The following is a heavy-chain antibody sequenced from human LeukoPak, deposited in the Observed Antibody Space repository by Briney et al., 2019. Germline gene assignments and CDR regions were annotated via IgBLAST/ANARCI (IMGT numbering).Heavy chain of an antibody. CDR3: AKDRQEDYYDSSGYYPGY. CDR1: GFTFSSYG. V-gene: IGHV3-30*18. J-gene: IGHJ4*02. CDR2: ISYDGSNK. D-gene: IGHD3-22*01. Sequence: GGSLRLSCAASGFTFSSYGMHWVRQAPGKGLEWVAVISYDGSNKYYADSVKGRFTISRDNSKNTLYLQMNSLRAEDTAVYYCAKDRQEDYYDSSGYYPGYWGQGTLVTVSS.